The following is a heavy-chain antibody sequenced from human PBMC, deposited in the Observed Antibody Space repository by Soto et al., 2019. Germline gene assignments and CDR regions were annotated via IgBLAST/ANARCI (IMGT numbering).Heavy chain of an antibody. D-gene: IGHD3-3*01. CDR1: GFTFSSYW. CDR2: IKQDGSEK. Sequence: EVQLVESGGGLVQPGGSLRLSCAASGFTFSSYWMSWVRQAPGKGLEWVANIKQDGSEKYDVDSVKGRFTISRDNAKNSLYLQMNSLRAEDTAVYYCARVTEVWSGYVGGIDYWGQGTLVTVSS. CDR3: ARVTEVWSGYVGGIDY. J-gene: IGHJ4*02. V-gene: IGHV3-7*01.